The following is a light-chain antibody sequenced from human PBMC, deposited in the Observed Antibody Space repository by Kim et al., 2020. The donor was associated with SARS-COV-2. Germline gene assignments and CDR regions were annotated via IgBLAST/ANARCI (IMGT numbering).Light chain of an antibody. J-gene: IGLJ3*02. CDR3: AVWDDNLDGWL. Sequence: GERVTISCDGSNSNIGSNRVNWLQQFPRTAPTLLIHGNNQRPSGVPDRFSGSKSGISASLAISGLQSEDEADYFCAVWDDNLDGWLFGGGTQLTVL. CDR2: GNN. V-gene: IGLV1-44*01. CDR1: NSNIGSNR.